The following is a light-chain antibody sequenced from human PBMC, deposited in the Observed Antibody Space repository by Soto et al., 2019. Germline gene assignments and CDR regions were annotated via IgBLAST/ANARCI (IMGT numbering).Light chain of an antibody. Sequence: EIVLTQSPGTLSLSPGERATLSCRASQSVSSNYLAWYQQKPGQAPRLLIYGASSRATGIPGRFSGSGSGTDFTLTISRLEPEDFTVYYCQQYGSSPFTFGPGTKVDI. J-gene: IGKJ3*01. V-gene: IGKV3-20*01. CDR3: QQYGSSPFT. CDR1: QSVSSNY. CDR2: GAS.